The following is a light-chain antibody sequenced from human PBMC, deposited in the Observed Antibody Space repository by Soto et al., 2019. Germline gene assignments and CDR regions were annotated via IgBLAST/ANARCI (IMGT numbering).Light chain of an antibody. CDR1: QSISSY. CDR3: QQTYSTPLT. V-gene: IGKV1-39*01. CDR2: AAS. Sequence: DIQMTHSPSSLSASVGDRVTITCRASQSISSYLNWYQQKPGKAPKFLIYAASSLQSGVPSRFSGSRSGTDFTLTISSLQPEDFATYFCQQTYSTPLTFGGGTKVDIK. J-gene: IGKJ4*01.